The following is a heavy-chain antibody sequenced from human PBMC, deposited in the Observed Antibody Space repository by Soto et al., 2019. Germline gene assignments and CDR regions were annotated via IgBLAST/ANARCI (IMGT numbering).Heavy chain of an antibody. D-gene: IGHD4-17*01. V-gene: IGHV4-59*08. J-gene: IGHJ6*02. CDR3: ARHEVRGDPSGYYYGMDG. CDR2: IYYSGST. CDR1: GGSISSYY. Sequence: SETLSLTCTVSGGSISSYYWSWIRQPPGKGLEWIGYIYYSGSTNYNPSLKSRVTISVDTSKNQFSLKLSSVTAADTAVYYCARHEVRGDPSGYYYGMDGWGQGTTVTVSS.